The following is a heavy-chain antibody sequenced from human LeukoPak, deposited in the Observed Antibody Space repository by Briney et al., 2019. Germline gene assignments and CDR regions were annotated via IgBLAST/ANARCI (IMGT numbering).Heavy chain of an antibody. J-gene: IGHJ4*02. CDR1: GGSISSYY. V-gene: IGHV4-59*08. CDR3: ARRAYGDSPNDY. D-gene: IGHD4-17*01. Sequence: PSETLSLTCTVSGGSISSYYWSWIRQPPGRGLEGSGYIYYSGSTNYNPSLKSRSTIAVDTSKNQFSLKLSSVTAADTAVYYCARRAYGDSPNDYWGQGTLVTVSS. CDR2: IYYSGST.